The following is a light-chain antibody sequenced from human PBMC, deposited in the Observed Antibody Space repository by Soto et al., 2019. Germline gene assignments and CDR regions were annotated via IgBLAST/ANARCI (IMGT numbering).Light chain of an antibody. CDR1: QAISND. CDR2: ETS. J-gene: IGKJ1*01. CDR3: LQDYNFPRT. Sequence: AIQMTQSPSSLFASVGDRVTISCRASQAISNDLAWYRQKPGKAPILLIYETSTLRSGVPSRFSGSRSGTDFTLTISSLQSEDFTTYYCLQDYNFPRTFGQGTKVDIK. V-gene: IGKV1-6*01.